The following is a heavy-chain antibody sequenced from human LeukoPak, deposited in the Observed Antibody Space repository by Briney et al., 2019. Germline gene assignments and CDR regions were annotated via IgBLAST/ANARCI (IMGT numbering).Heavy chain of an antibody. CDR2: IKQDGGQI. V-gene: IGHV3-7*01. CDR3: ARLGARQMLEY. Sequence: GGSLRLSCAASGFTVSSNYMSWVRQAPGKGLEWVANIKQDGGQIYYLESVKGRFTVSRDNAKNSLHLQMNSLRAEDTAVYYCARLGARQMLEYWGQGTLVTVSS. D-gene: IGHD4-17*01. CDR1: GFTVSSNY. J-gene: IGHJ4*02.